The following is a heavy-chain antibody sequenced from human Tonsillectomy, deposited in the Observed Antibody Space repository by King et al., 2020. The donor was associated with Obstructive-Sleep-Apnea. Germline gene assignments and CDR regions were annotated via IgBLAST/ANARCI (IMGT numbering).Heavy chain of an antibody. CDR1: GGSISSSNYN. V-gene: IGHV4-39*07. J-gene: IGHJ6*02. CDR2: IYNSGST. Sequence: QLQESGPGLVKPSETLSLTCTVSGGSISSSNYNWGWIRQPPGKGLEWIGSIYNSGSTYYNPSLKSRVTISVDTSKNQFSLKLSSVTAADTAVYYCATYYDSSGPDLEYSGMDVWGQGTTVTVSS. D-gene: IGHD3-22*01. CDR3: ATYYDSSGPDLEYSGMDV.